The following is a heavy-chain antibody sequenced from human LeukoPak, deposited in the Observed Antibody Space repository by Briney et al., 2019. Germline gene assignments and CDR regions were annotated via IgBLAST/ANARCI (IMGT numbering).Heavy chain of an antibody. CDR1: GGSISSGGYS. D-gene: IGHD3-22*01. J-gene: IGHJ3*02. CDR3: ASTLNYYDSSGYPTGAFDI. V-gene: IGHV4-30-2*01. CDR2: IYHSGST. Sequence: SETLSLTCTVSGGSISSGGYSWSWIRQPPGKGLEWIGYIYHSGSTYYNPSLKSRVTISVDRSKNQFSLKLSSVTAADTAVYYCASTLNYYDSSGYPTGAFDIWGQGTMVTVSS.